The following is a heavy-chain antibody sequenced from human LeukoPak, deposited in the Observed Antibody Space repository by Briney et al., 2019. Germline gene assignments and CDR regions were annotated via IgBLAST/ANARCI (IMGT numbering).Heavy chain of an antibody. D-gene: IGHD1-26*01. J-gene: IGHJ4*02. V-gene: IGHV3-74*01. CDR2: ISGDGSTT. CDR1: GFTFTSHW. Sequence: GGSLRLSCAASGFTFTSHWMYWVRQVPGKGLVWVSRISGDGSTTSYADSVKGRFTISRDSARNTIYLQMNSLSAEDTAIYYCARDSRGDGSSTFGYWGQGTLVTVSS. CDR3: ARDSRGDGSSTFGY.